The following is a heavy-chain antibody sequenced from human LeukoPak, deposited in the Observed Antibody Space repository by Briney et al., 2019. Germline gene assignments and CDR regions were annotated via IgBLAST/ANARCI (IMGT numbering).Heavy chain of an antibody. D-gene: IGHD5-18*01. CDR1: GGSISSSSYY. J-gene: IGHJ6*03. CDR2: IYYSGST. CDR3: ARPGRGYSYGTVLCYHYMDV. Sequence: SETLSLTCTVSGGSISSSSYYWGWIRQPPGKGLEWIGSIYYSGSTYYNPSLKSRVTISVDTSKNQFSLKLSSVTAADTAVYYCARPGRGYSYGTVLCYHYMDVWGKGTTVTVSS. V-gene: IGHV4-39*01.